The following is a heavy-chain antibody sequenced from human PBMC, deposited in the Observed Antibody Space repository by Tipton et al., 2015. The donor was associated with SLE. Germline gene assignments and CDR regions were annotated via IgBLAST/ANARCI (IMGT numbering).Heavy chain of an antibody. D-gene: IGHD3-16*01. V-gene: IGHV4-59*01. J-gene: IGHJ2*01. CDR1: GDSIRSNN. Sequence: LRLSCPVSGDSIRSNNWSWLRQPPGKGLGWIGYVYYSGGTNYNSSFNSRVTMSVDTSKNQLSLKLDSCTAADTAVYYCARISLSPGASLGRYFDVWGRGTLVTVSS. CDR2: VYYSGGT. CDR3: ARISLSPGASLGRYFDV.